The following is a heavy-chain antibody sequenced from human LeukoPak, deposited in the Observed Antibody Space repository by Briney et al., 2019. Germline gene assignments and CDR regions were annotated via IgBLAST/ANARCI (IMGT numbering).Heavy chain of an antibody. V-gene: IGHV3-23*01. Sequence: GGSLRLSCAASGFTVSTNYMNWVRQAPGKGLEWVSSISGSGDSTYYADSVKGRFTISRDNSKNTLYLQMNSLRTDDTAVYYCAKAGPSPGVWYSDLWGRGTPVTVSS. CDR3: AKAGPSPGVWYSDL. CDR1: GFTVSTNY. D-gene: IGHD3-3*01. CDR2: ISGSGDST. J-gene: IGHJ2*01.